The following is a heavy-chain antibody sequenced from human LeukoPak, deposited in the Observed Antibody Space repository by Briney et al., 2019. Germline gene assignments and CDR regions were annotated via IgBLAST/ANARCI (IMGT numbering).Heavy chain of an antibody. CDR1: GYTFTSYY. CDR3: ARGAIFGVVITRSAFDI. Sequence: ASVKVSCKASGYTFTSYYMHWVRQAPGQGLEWMGIINPSGGSTSYAQKFQGRVTMTRDMSTSTVYMELSSLRSEDTAVYYCARGAIFGVVITRSAFDIWGQGTMVTVSS. J-gene: IGHJ3*02. D-gene: IGHD3-3*01. V-gene: IGHV1-46*01. CDR2: INPSGGST.